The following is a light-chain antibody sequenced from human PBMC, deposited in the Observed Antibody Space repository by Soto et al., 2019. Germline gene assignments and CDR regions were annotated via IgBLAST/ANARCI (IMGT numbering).Light chain of an antibody. CDR1: SSDVGNYNL. V-gene: IGLV2-23*02. J-gene: IGLJ2*01. Sequence: QSALTQPASVSGSPGQSITISCTGTSSDVGNYNLVSWYQHHPGTAPKLMISEVSNRPSGVSNRFSGSKSGNTASLTISGLQAEDEADYYCCSYAGSNTYVVFGGGTKLTVI. CDR2: EVS. CDR3: CSYAGSNTYVV.